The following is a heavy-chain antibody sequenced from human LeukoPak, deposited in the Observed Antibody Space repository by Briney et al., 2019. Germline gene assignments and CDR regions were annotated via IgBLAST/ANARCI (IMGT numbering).Heavy chain of an antibody. CDR1: GYTFTGYY. CDR3: ARGYSYYDFWSGYYMYYFDY. J-gene: IGHJ4*02. Sequence: ASVKVSCKASGYTFTGYYMHWVRQAPGQGLEWMGWINPNSGGTNYAQKFQGRVTMTRDTSISTAYMELSRLRSDDTAVYYCARGYSYYDFWSGYYMYYFDYWGQGTLVTVSS. CDR2: INPNSGGT. V-gene: IGHV1-2*02. D-gene: IGHD3-3*01.